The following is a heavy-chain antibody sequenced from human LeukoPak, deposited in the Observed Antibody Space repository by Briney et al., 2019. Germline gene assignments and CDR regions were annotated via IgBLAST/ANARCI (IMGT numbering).Heavy chain of an antibody. V-gene: IGHV3-33*01. CDR2: IWYDGSNK. CDR3: AREGGYSGYDSFDY. J-gene: IGHJ4*02. Sequence: RSLRLSCAASGFTFSSYGMHWVRQAPGKGLEWVAVIWYDGSNKYYADSVKGRFTISRDNSKNTLYLQMNSLRAEDTAVYYCAREGGYSGYDSFDYWGQGTLVTVSS. D-gene: IGHD5-12*01. CDR1: GFTFSSYG.